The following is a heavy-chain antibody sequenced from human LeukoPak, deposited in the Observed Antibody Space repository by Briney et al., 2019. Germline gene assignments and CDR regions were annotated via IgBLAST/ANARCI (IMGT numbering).Heavy chain of an antibody. CDR2: ISRSGDST. CDR3: AKEAWDPTYYMDV. Sequence: GGSLRLSCAASGFTFSTYGMNWVRRAPGKGLEWGSAISRSGDSTYYADSVKGRFTISRDNSKNTLYLQMNSLRAEDTAVYYCAKEAWDPTYYMDVWGKGTTVTISS. CDR1: GFTFSTYG. V-gene: IGHV3-23*01. J-gene: IGHJ6*03. D-gene: IGHD1-26*01.